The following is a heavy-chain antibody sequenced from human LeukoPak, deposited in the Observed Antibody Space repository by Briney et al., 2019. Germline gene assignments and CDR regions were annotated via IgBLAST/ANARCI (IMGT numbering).Heavy chain of an antibody. V-gene: IGHV4-39*07. D-gene: IGHD3-22*01. CDR1: GGSIRSSYYY. CDR3: ARGRFYYDSSGYSTADAFDI. Sequence: SETLSLTCTVSGGSIRSSYYYWGWIRQPPGKGLEWIGSIYDSGSTYYNPSLKSRVTISVDTSKNQFSLKLSSVTAADTAVYYCARGRFYYDSSGYSTADAFDIWGQGTMVTVSS. CDR2: IYDSGST. J-gene: IGHJ3*02.